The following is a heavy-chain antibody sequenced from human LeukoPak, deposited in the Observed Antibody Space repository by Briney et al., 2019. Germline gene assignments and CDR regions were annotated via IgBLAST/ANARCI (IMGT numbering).Heavy chain of an antibody. D-gene: IGHD6-6*01. J-gene: IGHJ4*02. Sequence: GGSLRLSCAASGFTASTNHLSWVRQAPGKGLEWVSVIYSGGTTYYADSVKGRFTVSRDNAKNALYLQMNSLRAEDTAVYYCATSIAARGAFDYWGQGTLVAVSS. CDR2: IYSGGTT. CDR3: ATSIAARGAFDY. CDR1: GFTASTNH. V-gene: IGHV3-53*01.